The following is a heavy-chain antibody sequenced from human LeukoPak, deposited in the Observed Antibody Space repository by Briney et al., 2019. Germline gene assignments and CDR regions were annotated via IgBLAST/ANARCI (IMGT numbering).Heavy chain of an antibody. V-gene: IGHV4-59*01. CDR2: IYYSGST. J-gene: IGHJ5*02. CDR3: ARDRRCSSTSCPDGLWFDP. Sequence: SETLSLTCTVSGGSISSYYWSWIRQPPGKGLERIGYIYYSGSTNYNPSLKSRVTLSVDTSKNQFSLKLSSVTAADTAVYYCARDRRCSSTSCPDGLWFDPWGQGTLVTVSP. D-gene: IGHD2-2*01. CDR1: GGSISSYY.